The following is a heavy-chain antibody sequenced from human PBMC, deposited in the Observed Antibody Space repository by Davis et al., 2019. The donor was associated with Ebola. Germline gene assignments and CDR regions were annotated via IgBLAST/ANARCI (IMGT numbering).Heavy chain of an antibody. J-gene: IGHJ6*04. D-gene: IGHD1-20*01. V-gene: IGHV4-59*12. CDR2: ISHSERI. Sequence: MPSETLSLTCSVSGASISSYYWSWIRQPPGKGLEWIGEISHSERINYNPSLKSRLTISIDASKKKFSLDLSSVTAADAAVYYCAGLPIITAQYDHHYNMDVWGKGTTVTVSS. CDR3: AGLPIITAQYDHHYNMDV. CDR1: GASISSYY.